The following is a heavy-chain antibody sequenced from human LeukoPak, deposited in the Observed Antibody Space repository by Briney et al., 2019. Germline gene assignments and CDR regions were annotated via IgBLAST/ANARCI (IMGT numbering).Heavy chain of an antibody. CDR2: IKQDGSEK. CDR1: GFTFGDYA. V-gene: IGHV3-7*01. D-gene: IGHD4/OR15-4a*01. Sequence: GGSLRLSCTASGFTFGDYAMSWFRQAPGKGLEWVANIKQDGSEKYYVDSVKGRFTISRDNAKNSLYLQMNSLRAEDTAVYYCAREIDGALDAFDIWGQGTMVTVSS. CDR3: AREIDGALDAFDI. J-gene: IGHJ3*02.